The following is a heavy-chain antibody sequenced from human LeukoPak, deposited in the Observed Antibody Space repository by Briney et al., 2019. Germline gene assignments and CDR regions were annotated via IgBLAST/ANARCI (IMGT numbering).Heavy chain of an antibody. D-gene: IGHD4-17*01. CDR1: GYTPTELS. V-gene: IGHV1-24*01. Sequence: ASVKVSCKASGYTPTELSMHWVRQAPGKGLEWMGGFHPEDGETIYAQKFKGRVTMTEDTSTDTAYMELRSLRSDDTALYYCARDRYGDYGVHFDYWGQGTLVTVSS. J-gene: IGHJ4*02. CDR3: ARDRYGDYGVHFDY. CDR2: FHPEDGET.